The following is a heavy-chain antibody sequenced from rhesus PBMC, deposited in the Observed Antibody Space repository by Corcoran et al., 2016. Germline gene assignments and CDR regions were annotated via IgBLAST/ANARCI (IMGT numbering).Heavy chain of an antibody. CDR1: GGSISSNY. CDR2: ISGSGGTT. D-gene: IGHD1-44*01. J-gene: IGHJ4*01. Sequence: QVQLKESGPGLVKPSETLSLTCAVSGGSISSNYWSWIRQPPGKGLEWIGRISGSGGTTDYTPSLQSRVPIATDTAQNQFSLTLRSVTAADTAVYYCARVFRAGIYLGYWGQGVLVTVSS. CDR3: ARVFRAGIYLGY. V-gene: IGHV4-173*01.